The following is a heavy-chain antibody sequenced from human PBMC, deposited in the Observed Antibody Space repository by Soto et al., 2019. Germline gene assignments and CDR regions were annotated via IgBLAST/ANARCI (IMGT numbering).Heavy chain of an antibody. CDR3: ARTQGTGITPFDY. J-gene: IGHJ4*02. D-gene: IGHD3-3*01. V-gene: IGHV3-30-3*01. CDR1: GFTFSSYA. CDR2: ISYDGSNK. Sequence: GGSLRLSXAASGFTFSSYAMHWVRQAPGKGLEWVAVISYDGSNKYYADSVKGRFTISRDNSKNTLYLQMNSLRAEDTAVYYCARTQGTGITPFDYWGQGTLVTVS.